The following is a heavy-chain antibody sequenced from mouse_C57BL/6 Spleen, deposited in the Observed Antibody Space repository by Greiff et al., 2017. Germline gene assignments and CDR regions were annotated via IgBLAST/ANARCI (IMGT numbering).Heavy chain of an antibody. CDR1: GFSLTSYA. V-gene: IGHV2-9-1*01. CDR2: IWTGGGT. Sequence: VKLQESGPGLVAPSQSLSITCTVSGFSLTSYAISWVRQPPGKGLEWLGVIWTGGGTNYNSALKSRLSISKDNSKSQVFLKMNSLQTDDTARYYCARNDLTGVYAMDYWGQGTSVTVSS. CDR3: ARNDLTGVYAMDY. J-gene: IGHJ4*01. D-gene: IGHD4-1*01.